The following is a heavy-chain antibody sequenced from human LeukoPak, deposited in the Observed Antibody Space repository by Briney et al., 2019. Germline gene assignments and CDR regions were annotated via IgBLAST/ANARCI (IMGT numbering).Heavy chain of an antibody. D-gene: IGHD2-8*01. CDR3: ARDKGDMVYTSKMFDY. CDR1: GYTFTSYG. J-gene: IGHJ4*02. Sequence: GASVKVSCKASGYTFTSYGISWVRQAPGQGLEWMGWISAYNGNTNYAQKLQGRVTMTTDTSTSTAYMELRSLRSDDTAVCYCARDKGDMVYTSKMFDYWGQGTLVTVSS. V-gene: IGHV1-18*01. CDR2: ISAYNGNT.